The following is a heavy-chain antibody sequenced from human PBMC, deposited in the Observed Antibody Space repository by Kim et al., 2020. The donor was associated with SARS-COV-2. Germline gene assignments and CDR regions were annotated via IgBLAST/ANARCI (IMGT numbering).Heavy chain of an antibody. CDR2: IKEDGSEK. Sequence: GGSLRLSCAASGFTFTDYWMTWVRQAPGKGLEWVANIKEDGSEKYYVDSLKGRFTISRDNAKNSLYLQMNSLRAEDTAIYYCARGSGYGDNWFDPWGQGTLVTVSS. CDR3: ARGSGYGDNWFDP. D-gene: IGHD5-12*01. J-gene: IGHJ5*02. CDR1: GFTFTDYW. V-gene: IGHV3-7*03.